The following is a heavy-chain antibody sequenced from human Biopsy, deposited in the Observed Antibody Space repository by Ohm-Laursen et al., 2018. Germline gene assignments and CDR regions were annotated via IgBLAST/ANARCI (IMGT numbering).Heavy chain of an antibody. CDR3: ARGSNDFGGLYFPR. Sequence: GTLSLTWTVSGGSFTGHHWSWIRQPPGKGLEWIGHISYTGYTSYNTSLKSRVTISVDTSRNHLSLRLSSLTAADTAVYYCARGSNDFGGLYFPRWGQGTLLTVSS. D-gene: IGHD4-23*01. CDR2: ISYTGYT. V-gene: IGHV4-59*11. J-gene: IGHJ4*02. CDR1: GGSFTGHH.